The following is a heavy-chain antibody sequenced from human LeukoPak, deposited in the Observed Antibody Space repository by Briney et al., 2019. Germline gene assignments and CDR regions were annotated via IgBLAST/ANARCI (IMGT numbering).Heavy chain of an antibody. CDR2: IHHSGST. D-gene: IGHD6-19*01. CDR1: GGSFSGYY. J-gene: IGHJ4*02. CDR3: ARGRRVGYLAVAGWAPDY. V-gene: IGHV4-34*01. Sequence: SETLSLTCAVYGGSFSGYYWSWIRQPPGKGLEWMGEIHHSGSTNYNPSLKSRVTISVDTSKNQFSLKLSSVTAADTAVYYCARGRRVGYLAVAGWAPDYWGQGTLVTVSS.